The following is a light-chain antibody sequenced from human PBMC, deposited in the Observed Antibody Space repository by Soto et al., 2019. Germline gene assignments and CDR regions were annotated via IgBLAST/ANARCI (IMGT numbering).Light chain of an antibody. CDR3: QQYNTWPRT. V-gene: IGKV3-15*01. Sequence: EIVMTQSPATLSVSPGERATLSCRASQSVSSHLACYQQKPGQAPRLLIYGASTKATGIPARFSGSGSGTEFTLTISSLQSEDFAVYYCQQYNTWPRTFGQGTKVEIK. CDR1: QSVSSH. CDR2: GAS. J-gene: IGKJ1*01.